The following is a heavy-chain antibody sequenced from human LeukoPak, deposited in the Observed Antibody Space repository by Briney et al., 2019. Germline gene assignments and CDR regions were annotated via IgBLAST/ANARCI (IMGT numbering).Heavy chain of an antibody. J-gene: IGHJ5*02. CDR2: FYTSGST. Sequence: SETLSLTCTVSGGSISSYYWSWIRQPAGKGLEWIGRFYTSGSTNYNPSLKSRVTMSVDTSKNQFSLKLSSVTAADTAVYYCARGGSRHVYYDILTANYRNWFDPWGQGTLVTVSS. CDR3: ARGGSRHVYYDILTANYRNWFDP. D-gene: IGHD3-9*01. V-gene: IGHV4-4*07. CDR1: GGSISSYY.